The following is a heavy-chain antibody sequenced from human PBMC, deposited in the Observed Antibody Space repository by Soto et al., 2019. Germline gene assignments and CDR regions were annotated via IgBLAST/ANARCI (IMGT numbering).Heavy chain of an antibody. D-gene: IGHD3-16*01. J-gene: IGHJ4*02. CDR1: GGTFSTFG. CDR3: ARTAPMDAGDKYYYDF. Sequence: QVQLVQSGAEVKKTGSSVKVSCKTSGGTFSTFGISWVRQAPGQGLEWMGGIIPFFGTAECSQKFEDRITITADESTNTVYMDLRSLTSEDTAIYYCARTAPMDAGDKYYYDFWDQGALVTVSS. CDR2: IIPFFGTA. V-gene: IGHV1-69*01.